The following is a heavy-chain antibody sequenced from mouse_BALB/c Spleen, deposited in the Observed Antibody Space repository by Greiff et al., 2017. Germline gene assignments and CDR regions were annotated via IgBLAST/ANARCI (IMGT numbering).Heavy chain of an antibody. D-gene: IGHD2-1*01. CDR3: VREDYYGNYFFAY. CDR2: IRSKSNNYAT. CDR1: GFTFNTYA. V-gene: IGHV10-3*03. J-gene: IGHJ3*01. Sequence: EVHLVESGGGLVQPKGSLKLSCAASGFTFNTYAMHWVCQAPGKGLEWVARIRSKSNNYATYYADSVKDRFTISRDDSQSMLYLQMNNLKTEDTAMYYCVREDYYGNYFFAYWGQGTLVTVSA.